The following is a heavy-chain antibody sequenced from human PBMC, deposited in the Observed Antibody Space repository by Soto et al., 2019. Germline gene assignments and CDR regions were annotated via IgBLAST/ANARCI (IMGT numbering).Heavy chain of an antibody. V-gene: IGHV4-4*02. CDR3: VTRSSVVGIFSFY. CDR1: GASVSSGNW. CDR2: LHQSGDT. J-gene: IGHJ4*02. D-gene: IGHD6-6*01. Sequence: QVQLKESGPGLVKPGVTLSLTCAVSGASVSSGNWWCWVLEPQVRGLELVGELHQSGDTNYNPSLKSQVTVSEGRSDNQYALRLNSVTAADASIYDFVTRSSVVGIFSFYLGQGILVTVSA.